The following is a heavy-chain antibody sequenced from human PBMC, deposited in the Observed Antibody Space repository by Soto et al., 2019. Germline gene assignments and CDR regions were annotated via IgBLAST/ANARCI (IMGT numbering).Heavy chain of an antibody. CDR1: GGSISSGGYS. D-gene: IGHD1-1*01. V-gene: IGHV4-30-2*01. CDR3: ASYKTQYYFDY. Sequence: TSETLSLTCAVSGGSISSGGYSWSWIRQPPGKGLEWIGYIYHSGSTYYNPSLKSRVTISVDRSENQFSLKLSSVTAADTAVYYCASYKTQYYFDYWGQGTLVTVS. J-gene: IGHJ4*02. CDR2: IYHSGST.